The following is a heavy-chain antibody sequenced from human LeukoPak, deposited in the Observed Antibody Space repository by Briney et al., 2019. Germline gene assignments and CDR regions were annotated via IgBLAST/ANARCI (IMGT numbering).Heavy chain of an antibody. D-gene: IGHD2-2*01. CDR1: GGSTSSSSYY. V-gene: IGHV4-39*01. Sequence: SETLSLTCTVSGGSTSSSSYYWGWIRQPPGKGLEWIGSIYYSGSTNYNPSLKSRVTISVDTSKNQFSLKLSSVTAADTAVYYCARHPLAMGDCSSTSCSQGDNWFDPWGQGTLVTVSS. CDR2: IYYSGST. CDR3: ARHPLAMGDCSSTSCSQGDNWFDP. J-gene: IGHJ5*02.